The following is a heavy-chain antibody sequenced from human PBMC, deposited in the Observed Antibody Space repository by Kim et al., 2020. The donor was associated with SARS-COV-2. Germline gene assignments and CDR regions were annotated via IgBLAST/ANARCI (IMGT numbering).Heavy chain of an antibody. D-gene: IGHD6-13*01. V-gene: IGHV4-4*07. CDR3: ARVGIAAAGTYLDYFDY. CDR1: GGSISSYY. J-gene: IGHJ4*02. CDR2: IYTSGST. Sequence: SETLSLTCTVSGGSISSYYWSWIRQPAGKGLEWIGRIYTSGSTNYNPSLKSRVTMSVDTSKNQFSLKLSSVTAADTAVYYCARVGIAAAGTYLDYFDYWGQGTLVTVSS.